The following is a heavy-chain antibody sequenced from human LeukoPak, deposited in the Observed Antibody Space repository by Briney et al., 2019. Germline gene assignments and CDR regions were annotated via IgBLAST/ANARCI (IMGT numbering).Heavy chain of an antibody. Sequence: GGSLRLSCATYGFIFTSYSMNWVRQAPGKGLEWVSSIGPSGGSIFYAASVKGRFTISRDNAKNTVYLQMNSLRTEDTAVYFCGRINYNGDYWGRGTLVTVSS. J-gene: IGHJ4*02. D-gene: IGHD3-10*01. CDR1: GFIFTSYS. CDR2: IGPSGGSI. CDR3: GRINYNGDY. V-gene: IGHV3-21*01.